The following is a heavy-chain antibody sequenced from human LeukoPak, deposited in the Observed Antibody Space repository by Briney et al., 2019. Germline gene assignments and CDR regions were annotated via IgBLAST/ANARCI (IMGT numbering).Heavy chain of an antibody. Sequence: GESLKISCKASGYGFNNYCIAWVRQVPGKGLEGMALIFPGDSDANYSPSFEGQITISADKSIKTAYLEWSSLRASDTAMYYCARHDAARRRLVRFDPWGQGTQVIVS. V-gene: IGHV5-51*01. CDR2: IFPGDSDA. D-gene: IGHD6-25*01. CDR3: ARHDAARRRLVRFDP. J-gene: IGHJ5*02. CDR1: GYGFNNYC.